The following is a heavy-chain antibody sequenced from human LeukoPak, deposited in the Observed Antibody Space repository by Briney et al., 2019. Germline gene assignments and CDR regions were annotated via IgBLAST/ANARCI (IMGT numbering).Heavy chain of an antibody. D-gene: IGHD5-12*01. CDR3: ARDGVIVAGLKSPYFDY. J-gene: IGHJ4*02. CDR1: GYTFTSYY. CDR2: INPSGGST. Sequence: ASVKVSCKASGYTFTSYYMHWVRQAPGQGLEWMGIINPSGGSTSYAQKFQGRDTMTRDMSTSTVYMELSSLRSEDTAVYYCARDGVIVAGLKSPYFDYWGQGTLVTVSS. V-gene: IGHV1-46*01.